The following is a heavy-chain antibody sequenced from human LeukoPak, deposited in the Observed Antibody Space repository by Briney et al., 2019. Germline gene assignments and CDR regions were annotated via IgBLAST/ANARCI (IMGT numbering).Heavy chain of an antibody. CDR1: GFTFSDYY. D-gene: IGHD3-10*01. Sequence: GGSLRLSCAASGFTFSDYYMSWIRQAPGKGLEWVSHISSTGSTIYYADSVKGRFTISRDNAKNSLYLQMNSLRAEDTAVYYCARGHYGSGSYYNLDYWGQGTLVTVSS. V-gene: IGHV3-11*01. CDR2: ISSTGSTI. J-gene: IGHJ4*02. CDR3: ARGHYGSGSYYNLDY.